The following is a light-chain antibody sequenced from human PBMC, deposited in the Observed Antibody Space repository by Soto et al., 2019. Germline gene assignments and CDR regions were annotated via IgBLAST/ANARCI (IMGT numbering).Light chain of an antibody. CDR1: QSVGNN. CDR3: QQYGDWPLT. Sequence: EIVLTQSPATLSVSPGERATLSCRASQSVGNNFAWYQQKPGQAPRLLIFATSTTAPGVTARSSGSGSGTEFTLTITSLQSEDFAVYYCQQYGDWPLTFGGGAKVE. CDR2: ATS. V-gene: IGKV3-15*01. J-gene: IGKJ4*01.